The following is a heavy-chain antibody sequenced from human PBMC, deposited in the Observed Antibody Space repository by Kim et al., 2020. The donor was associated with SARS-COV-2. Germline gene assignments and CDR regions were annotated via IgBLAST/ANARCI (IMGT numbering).Heavy chain of an antibody. V-gene: IGHV4-39*01. J-gene: IGHJ4*02. CDR3: ASLRWGVSTDY. D-gene: IGHD4-17*01. Sequence: SETLSLTCIVSGGSISSSSYYWGWIRQPPGKGLEWIGSIYYSGSTYYNPSLKSRVTISVDTSKNQFSLKLSSVTAADTAVYYCASLRWGVSTDYWGQGTLVTVSS. CDR2: IYYSGST. CDR1: GGSISSSSYY.